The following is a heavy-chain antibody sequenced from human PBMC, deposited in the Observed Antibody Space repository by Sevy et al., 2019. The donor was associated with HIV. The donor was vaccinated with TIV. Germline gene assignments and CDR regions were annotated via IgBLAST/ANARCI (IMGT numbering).Heavy chain of an antibody. D-gene: IGHD6-6*01. V-gene: IGHV3-73*01. CDR3: TFSSDDDKYGWDV. CDR2: IRSKANTYTT. CDR1: GFTFSDAA. J-gene: IGHJ6*02. Sequence: GGSLRLSCAASGFTFSDAAMHWVRQASGKGLEWIGRIRSKANTYTTAYAASVTGRLIIATDDSKSTAYLQMNRLRPEDTANYYCTFSSDDDKYGWDVWGQGTTVTVSS.